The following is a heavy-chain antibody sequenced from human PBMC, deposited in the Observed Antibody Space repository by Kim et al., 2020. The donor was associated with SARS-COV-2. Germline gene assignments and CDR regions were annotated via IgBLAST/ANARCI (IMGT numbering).Heavy chain of an antibody. D-gene: IGHD3-9*01. V-gene: IGHV3-73*01. J-gene: IGHJ6*02. CDR1: GFTFSCSA. Sequence: GGSLRLSCAASGFTFSCSAMHWVRQASGKGLEWVGRIRGKANSYATAYAASVKGRFTIYRDDSKNTAYLQMNSLKTEDTAVYYCTSVLTGSGVDVWGQGTTVTVSS. CDR3: TSVLTGSGVDV. CDR2: IRGKANSYAT.